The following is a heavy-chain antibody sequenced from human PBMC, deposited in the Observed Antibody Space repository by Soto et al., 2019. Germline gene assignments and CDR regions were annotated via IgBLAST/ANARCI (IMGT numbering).Heavy chain of an antibody. V-gene: IGHV3-21*01. Sequence: EVQLVESGGGLVKPGGSLRLSCAASGFTFSNYRMTWVRQAPGKGLEWVSTVSSSSRHIYYADSVRGRFTISRDDAKNSLSMQMDSLRAEDTAVYYCARAVYDSLPDYWGQGTLVTVSS. D-gene: IGHD3-22*01. CDR2: VSSSSRHI. CDR3: ARAVYDSLPDY. CDR1: GFTFSNYR. J-gene: IGHJ4*02.